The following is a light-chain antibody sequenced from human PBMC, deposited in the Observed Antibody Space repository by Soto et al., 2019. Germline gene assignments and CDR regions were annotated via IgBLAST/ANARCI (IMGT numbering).Light chain of an antibody. CDR3: QQYGSSGT. J-gene: IGKJ1*01. V-gene: IGKV3-20*01. CDR1: QSVSNNY. Sequence: EIVLTQSPGTLSLSPGERATLSCRASQSVSNNYLAWYQQKPGQAPRLLIYVASNRATGIKDRFSGSGSGTDFTLTISRLEPEDFAVYYCQQYGSSGTFGQGTKVEIK. CDR2: VAS.